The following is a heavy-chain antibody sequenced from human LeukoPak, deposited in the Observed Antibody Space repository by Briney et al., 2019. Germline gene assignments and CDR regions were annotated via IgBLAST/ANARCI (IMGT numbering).Heavy chain of an antibody. CDR1: GYTFTGYY. D-gene: IGHD6-13*01. Sequence: ASVKVSCKASGYTFTGYYMHWVRQAPGQGLEWMGWISAYNGNTNYAQKLQGRVTMTTDTSTSTAYMELRSLRSDDTAVYYCARSRTAAGSFVYWGQGTLVTVSS. CDR2: ISAYNGNT. CDR3: ARSRTAAGSFVY. V-gene: IGHV1-18*04. J-gene: IGHJ4*02.